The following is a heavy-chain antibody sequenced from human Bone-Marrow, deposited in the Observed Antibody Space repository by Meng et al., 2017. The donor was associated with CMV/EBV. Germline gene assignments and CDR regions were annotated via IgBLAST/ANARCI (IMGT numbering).Heavy chain of an antibody. D-gene: IGHD6-13*01. CDR1: GFTFSSYS. V-gene: IGHV3-21*01. CDR3: ARDPGYSSSADDY. J-gene: IGHJ4*02. Sequence: GGSLRLSCAASGFTFSSYSMNWVRQAPGKGLEWVSSISSSSSYIYYADSVKGRFTISRDNAKNSLYLQINSLRAEDTAVYYCARDPGYSSSADDYWGQGTLVTVSS. CDR2: ISSSSSYI.